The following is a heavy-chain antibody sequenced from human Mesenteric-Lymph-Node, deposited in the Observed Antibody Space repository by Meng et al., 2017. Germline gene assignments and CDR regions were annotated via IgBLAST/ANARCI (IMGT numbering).Heavy chain of an antibody. D-gene: IGHD6-19*01. Sequence: SETLSLTCSVSGASISNYYWSWIRQAPGKELEWIGYAYYNGNTNYNPSLKSRVSISVDTSKNQFSLKVISVTAADTAVYYCARVGIGVAGTVWFDPWGQGTRVT. J-gene: IGHJ5*02. CDR1: GASISNYY. CDR3: ARVGIGVAGTVWFDP. CDR2: AYYNGNT. V-gene: IGHV4-59*01.